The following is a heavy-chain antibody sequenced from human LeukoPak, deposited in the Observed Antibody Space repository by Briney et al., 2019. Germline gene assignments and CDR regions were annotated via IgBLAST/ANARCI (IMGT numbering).Heavy chain of an antibody. CDR1: GDSVSSGDYH. CDR2: ISNSGNT. Sequence: SETLSLTCTVSGDSVSSGDYHWSWIRQPPGKGLEWIGNISNSGNTNYSPSLKSRVTISIDTSKNQFSLKLSSVTAADTAVYYCARYYDSSGRTFDYWGQGTLVTVSS. CDR3: ARYYDSSGRTFDY. D-gene: IGHD3-22*01. J-gene: IGHJ4*02. V-gene: IGHV4-61*08.